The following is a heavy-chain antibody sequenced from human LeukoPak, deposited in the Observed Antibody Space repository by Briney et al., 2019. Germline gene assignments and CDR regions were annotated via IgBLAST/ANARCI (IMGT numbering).Heavy chain of an antibody. J-gene: IGHJ5*02. Sequence: GASVKVSCKASGYTFTGYYMHWVRQAPGQGLEWMGWINPNSGGTNYAQKFQGRVTMTRDTSISTAYMELSRLRSDDTAVYYCARARITMVRGTNKGWFDPWGQGTLVTVSS. V-gene: IGHV1-2*02. CDR2: INPNSGGT. CDR3: ARARITMVRGTNKGWFDP. D-gene: IGHD3-10*01. CDR1: GYTFTGYY.